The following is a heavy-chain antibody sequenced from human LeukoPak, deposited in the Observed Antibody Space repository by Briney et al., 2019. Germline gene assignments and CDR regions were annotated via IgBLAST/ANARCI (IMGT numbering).Heavy chain of an antibody. Sequence: GGSLRLSCAASGFTFDDYGMAWVRQAPGKGLEWVSGINWSGDSTGFADSVKGRFTISRDNAKNSLYLQMDSLRAEDTALYYCARMRTIVGATGHLDYWGQGTLVTVSS. CDR3: ARMRTIVGATGHLDY. D-gene: IGHD1-26*01. CDR1: GFTFDDYG. CDR2: INWSGDST. J-gene: IGHJ4*02. V-gene: IGHV3-20*04.